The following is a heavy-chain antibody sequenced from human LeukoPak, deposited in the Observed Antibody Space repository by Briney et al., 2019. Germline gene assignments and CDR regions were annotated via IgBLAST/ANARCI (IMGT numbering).Heavy chain of an antibody. J-gene: IGHJ5*02. CDR2: IYYSGST. D-gene: IGHD1-1*01. CDR1: GGSISSGDYY. V-gene: IGHV4-30-4*01. Sequence: SQTLSLTCTVSGGSISSGDYYWSWIRQPPGKGLEWIGYIYYSGSTYYNPSLKSRVTISVDTSKNQFSLKLSSVTAADTAVYYCARGGRLDWNDASRWFDPWGQGTLVTVSS. CDR3: ARGGRLDWNDASRWFDP.